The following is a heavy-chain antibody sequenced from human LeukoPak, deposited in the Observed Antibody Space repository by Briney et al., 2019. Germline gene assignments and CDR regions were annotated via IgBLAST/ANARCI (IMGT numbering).Heavy chain of an antibody. CDR3: AKGGYCSGGSCYARFDY. CDR2: IYYSGST. CDR1: GGSVSSGNYY. V-gene: IGHV4-61*01. D-gene: IGHD2-15*01. Sequence: SETLSLTCTVSGGSVSSGNYYWRWLRQPPGTGLEWIGYIYYSGSTNYNPSLKSRVTISVDTSKNQFSLKLSSVTAADTAVYYCAKGGYCSGGSCYARFDYWGQGTLVTVSS. J-gene: IGHJ4*02.